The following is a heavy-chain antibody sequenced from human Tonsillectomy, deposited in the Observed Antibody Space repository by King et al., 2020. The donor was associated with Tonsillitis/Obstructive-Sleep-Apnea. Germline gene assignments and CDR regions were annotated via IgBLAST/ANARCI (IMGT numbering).Heavy chain of an antibody. D-gene: IGHD3-22*01. CDR3: STVHYYDSSPDAFDI. J-gene: IGHJ3*02. CDR1: GYTLTELS. Sequence: QLVQSGAEVKKPGASVKVSCKVSGYTLTELSMHWVRQAPGKGLEWMGGFDPEDGETIYAQKFQGRVTMTEDTSTDTAYMDLSSLRSEDTAVYYCSTVHYYDSSPDAFDIWGQGTMVTVSS. CDR2: FDPEDGET. V-gene: IGHV1-24*01.